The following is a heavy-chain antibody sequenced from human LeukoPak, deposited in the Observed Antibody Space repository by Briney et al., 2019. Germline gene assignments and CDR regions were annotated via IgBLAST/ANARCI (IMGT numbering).Heavy chain of an antibody. CDR3: ARGRGITIFGVVTGPHPGAFDI. D-gene: IGHD3-3*01. CDR2: IIPIFGTA. V-gene: IGHV1-69*13. Sequence: SVKVSCKASGYTFTSYGISWVRQAPGQGLEWMGGIIPIFGTANYAQKFQGRVTITADESTSTAYMELSSLRSEDTAVYYCARGRGITIFGVVTGPHPGAFDIWGQGTMVTVSS. CDR1: GYTFTSYG. J-gene: IGHJ3*02.